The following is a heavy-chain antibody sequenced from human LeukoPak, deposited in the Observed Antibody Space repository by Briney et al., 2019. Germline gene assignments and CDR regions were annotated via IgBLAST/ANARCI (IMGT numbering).Heavy chain of an antibody. CDR1: GGAISSSSYY. Sequence: PSETLSLTCTVSGGAISSSSYYWGWIRQRPGKGLEWIGNIYYSGSTYYNPSLKSRVSISVDTSKNQFSLKLSSVTAADTAVYYCARVTTVTTVYFDYWGQGTLVTVSS. CDR2: IYYSGST. D-gene: IGHD4-11*01. J-gene: IGHJ4*02. V-gene: IGHV4-39*01. CDR3: ARVTTVTTVYFDY.